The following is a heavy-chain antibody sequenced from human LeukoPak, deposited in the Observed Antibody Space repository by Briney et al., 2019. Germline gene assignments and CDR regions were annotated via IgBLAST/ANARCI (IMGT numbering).Heavy chain of an antibody. CDR1: GFTFSNAW. Sequence: GGSLRLSCAASGFTFSNAWMRWVRRAPGKGLEWVGRIKSETDGGTADHAAPVKGRFTISRDDSKNTLYLQMNSLKTEDTAVYYCSTELMWELPLTDYWGQGTLVTVSS. D-gene: IGHD1-26*01. CDR3: STELMWELPLTDY. CDR2: IKSETDGGTA. J-gene: IGHJ4*02. V-gene: IGHV3-15*01.